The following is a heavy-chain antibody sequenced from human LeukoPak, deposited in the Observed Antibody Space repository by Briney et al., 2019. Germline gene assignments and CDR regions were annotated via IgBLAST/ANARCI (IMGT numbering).Heavy chain of an antibody. CDR2: IYYSGST. D-gene: IGHD6-13*01. CDR1: GGSISSSSYY. CDR3: ARRPGTRSDAFDI. J-gene: IGHJ3*02. Sequence: ETLSLTCTVSGGSISSSSYYWGWIRQPPGKGLEWIGSIYYSGSTYYNPSLKSRVTISVDTSKNQFSLKLSSVTAADTAVYYCARRPGTRSDAFDIWGRGTMVTVSS. V-gene: IGHV4-39*01.